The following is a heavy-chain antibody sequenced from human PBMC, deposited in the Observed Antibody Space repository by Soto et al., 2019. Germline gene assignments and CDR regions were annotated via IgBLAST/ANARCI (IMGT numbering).Heavy chain of an antibody. V-gene: IGHV3-33*08. CDR1: GFTFNTYG. Sequence: LRLSCTTSGFTFNTYGMHWVRQAPGKGLEWVAIIWYDGSNKYYADSVKGRFTISRDNSRNTLYLQMNSLRAGDTALYYCARADCTGAYCYSWPFNYGVDVWGQGTTVTVSS. D-gene: IGHD2-15*01. J-gene: IGHJ6*02. CDR3: ARADCTGAYCYSWPFNYGVDV. CDR2: IWYDGSNK.